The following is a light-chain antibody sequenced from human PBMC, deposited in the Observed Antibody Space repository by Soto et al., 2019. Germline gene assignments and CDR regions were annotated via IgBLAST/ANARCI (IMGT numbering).Light chain of an antibody. CDR2: AAS. Sequence: DIQMTQSPSSLSASVGDRVAITCRASQGISNYLAWYQQKPGKVPKLLIYAASTLQSGVPSRFSGSGSGTDFTLPICSLQPADVATYYCQEYNSAPYTFGPGTKVDIK. J-gene: IGKJ3*01. CDR3: QEYNSAPYT. V-gene: IGKV1-27*01. CDR1: QGISNY.